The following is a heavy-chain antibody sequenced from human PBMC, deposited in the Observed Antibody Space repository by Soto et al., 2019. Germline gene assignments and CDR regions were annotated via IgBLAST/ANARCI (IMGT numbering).Heavy chain of an antibody. CDR1: GTSFSNSY. D-gene: IGHD3-10*01. CDR2: INHTGST. V-gene: IGHV4-34*01. CDR3: ARVGQLFPDLDL. J-gene: IGHJ2*01. Sequence: QVQLQQWGAGLLKPSETLSLSCSVYGTSFSNSYWSWIRQAPGKGLEWLGEINHTGSTNYNPSLKSRVTKSVDASKKEFALKLRSVTAADTAVYYCARVGQLFPDLDLWGRGTLVSVSS.